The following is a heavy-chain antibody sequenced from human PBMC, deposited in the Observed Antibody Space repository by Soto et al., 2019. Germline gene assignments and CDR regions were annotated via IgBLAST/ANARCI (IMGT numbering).Heavy chain of an antibody. J-gene: IGHJ3*02. Sequence: SETLSLTCTVSGGSISSGGYYWSWIRQHPGKGLEWIGYIYYSGSTYYNPSLKSRVTISVDTSKNQFSLKLSSVTAADTAVYYCARDSSEPNYDFWSGYYHDAFEIWGQGTMVTVSS. D-gene: IGHD3-3*01. CDR1: GGSISSGGYY. CDR2: IYYSGST. CDR3: ARDSSEPNYDFWSGYYHDAFEI. V-gene: IGHV4-31*03.